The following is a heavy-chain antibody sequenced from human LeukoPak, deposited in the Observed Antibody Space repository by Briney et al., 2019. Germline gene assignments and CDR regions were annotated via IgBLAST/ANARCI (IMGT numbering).Heavy chain of an antibody. CDR3: ARDRRDGYNGIDY. CDR2: IYYSGST. CDR1: GGSISSYY. V-gene: IGHV4-59*01. Sequence: PSETLSLTCTVSGGSISSYYWSWIRQPPGKGLEWIGYIYYSGSTNYNPSLKSRVTISVDTSKNQFSLKLSSVTAADTAVYYCARDRRDGYNGIDYWGQGTLVTVSS. D-gene: IGHD5-24*01. J-gene: IGHJ4*02.